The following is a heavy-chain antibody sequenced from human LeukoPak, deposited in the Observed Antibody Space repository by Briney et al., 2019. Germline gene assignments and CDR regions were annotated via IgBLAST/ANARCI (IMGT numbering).Heavy chain of an antibody. Sequence: ASVKVSCKASGYTFTGYYMHWVRQAPGQGLEWMGWINPNSGGTNYAQKFQGRVTMTRDTSISTAYMELSRLRSDDTAAYYCARDREIAAAGNPLHWGQGTLVTVSS. V-gene: IGHV1-2*02. CDR1: GYTFTGYY. D-gene: IGHD6-13*01. J-gene: IGHJ4*02. CDR2: INPNSGGT. CDR3: ARDREIAAAGNPLH.